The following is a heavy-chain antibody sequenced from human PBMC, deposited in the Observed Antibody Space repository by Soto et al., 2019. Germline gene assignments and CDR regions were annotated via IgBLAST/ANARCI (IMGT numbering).Heavy chain of an antibody. CDR3: ARDSTYYDTSGYQNALDI. CDR1: GFTLSSHA. V-gene: IGHV3-30-3*01. D-gene: IGHD3-22*01. CDR2: ISYDRSNK. Sequence: GGSLRLSCAASGFTLSSHAMHWVRQTPGKGLEWVAVISYDRSNKYYADSVKGRFTISEDNSKNTLDLQMNSLRAEDTAVYYCARDSTYYDTSGYQNALDIWGQGALVTVSS. J-gene: IGHJ3*02.